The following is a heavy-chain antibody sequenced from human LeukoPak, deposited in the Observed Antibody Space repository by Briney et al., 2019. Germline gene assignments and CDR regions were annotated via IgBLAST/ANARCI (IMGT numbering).Heavy chain of an antibody. CDR3: ARRRGSYSFDY. V-gene: IGHV3-7*01. D-gene: IGHD1-26*01. CDR2: INQDGSEK. CDR1: GFTFSSYW. J-gene: IGHJ4*02. Sequence: QPGGSLRLSCAASGFTFSSYWMSWVRQAPGKGLEWVANINQDGSEKYYVDSVKGRFTISRDNAKNSLYLRMNSQRAEDTAVYYCARRRGSYSFDYWGQGTLVTVSS.